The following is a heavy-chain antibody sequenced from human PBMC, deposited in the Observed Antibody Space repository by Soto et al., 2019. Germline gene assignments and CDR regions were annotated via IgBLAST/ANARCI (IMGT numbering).Heavy chain of an antibody. CDR2: ISGYNGDI. Sequence: QVHLVQSGGEVKKPGASVKVSCKASGYTFNRHGITWVRQAPGQGLEWMGWISGYNGDINYEQKFQGRVTLSSDTLTSTVYLELKSLRFDATAVYYCARVRIVGAREIDNCGQRTLVTVSS. J-gene: IGHJ4*02. CDR3: ARVRIVGAREIDN. V-gene: IGHV1-18*04. D-gene: IGHD1-26*01. CDR1: GYTFNRHG.